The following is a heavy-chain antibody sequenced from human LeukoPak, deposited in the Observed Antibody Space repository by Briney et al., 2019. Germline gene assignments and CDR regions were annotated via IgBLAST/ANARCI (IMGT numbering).Heavy chain of an antibody. CDR1: SGSLYNYY. V-gene: IGHV4-4*07. CDR2: IYHTGST. Sequence: SETLSLTCTVSSGSLYNYYWSCIRQPAGKGLEWIGRIYHTGSTNYNPSLKSRVTMSLDTTKNQFSLKLTSVTAADTAAYYCARDGYNRGGKDYWGQGTLVTVSS. J-gene: IGHJ4*02. D-gene: IGHD5-24*01. CDR3: ARDGYNRGGKDY.